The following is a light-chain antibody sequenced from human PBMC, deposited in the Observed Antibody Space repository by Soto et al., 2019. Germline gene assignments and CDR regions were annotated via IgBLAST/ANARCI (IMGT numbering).Light chain of an antibody. CDR2: GAS. CDR1: QSVRSH. CDR3: QQADSFPLT. V-gene: IGKV1-39*01. J-gene: IGKJ4*01. Sequence: DIQMTQSPSSLSASVGDRVTITCRASQSVRSHLNWFQQKPGKAPDLLIYGASTLQFGVPLRFSGSGSGTDFTLTISSLQPEDFATYYCQQADSFPLTFGGGTKVEIK.